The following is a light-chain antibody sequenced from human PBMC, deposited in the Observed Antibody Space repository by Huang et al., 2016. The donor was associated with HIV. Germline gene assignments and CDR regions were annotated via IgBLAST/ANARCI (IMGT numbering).Light chain of an antibody. J-gene: IGKJ2*01. CDR2: EIS. Sequence: DIVMTQTPLSLSVTPGQPASISCKSSQSLLHSNGKASLCWYLQRPGQSPQLLIYEISSRCSGVPDRFGGSGSGTDFTRKISRVEAEDVGIYYCMQGRHLPRTFGQGTKLEIK. CDR3: MQGRHLPRT. CDR1: QSLLHSNGKAS. V-gene: IGKV2-29*02.